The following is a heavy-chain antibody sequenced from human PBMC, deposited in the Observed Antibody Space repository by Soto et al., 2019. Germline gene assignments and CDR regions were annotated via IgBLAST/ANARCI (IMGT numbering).Heavy chain of an antibody. CDR3: ARAGSDGDPQDFQH. Sequence: PSETLSLTCTVSGGSISSGGYYWSWIRQHPGKGLEWIGYIYYSGSTYYNPSLKSRVTISVDTSKNQFSLKLSSVTAADTAVYYCARAGSDGDPQDFQHWGQGTLVTVSS. CDR1: GGSISSGGYY. D-gene: IGHD4-17*01. J-gene: IGHJ1*01. CDR2: IYYSGST. V-gene: IGHV4-31*03.